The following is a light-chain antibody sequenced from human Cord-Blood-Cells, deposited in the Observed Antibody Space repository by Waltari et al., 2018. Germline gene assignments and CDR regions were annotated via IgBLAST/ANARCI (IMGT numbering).Light chain of an antibody. CDR3: NSRDSSGNHWV. V-gene: IGLV3-19*01. CDR1: SLRSYY. J-gene: IGLJ3*02. CDR2: GKN. Sequence: SSELTQDPAVSVALGQTVRITCQGDSLRSYYASWYQQKPGQAPVIVIYGKNNRPSGIPDRFSGSSSGNTASLTITGAQAEDEAYYYCNSRDSSGNHWVFGGGTKLTVL.